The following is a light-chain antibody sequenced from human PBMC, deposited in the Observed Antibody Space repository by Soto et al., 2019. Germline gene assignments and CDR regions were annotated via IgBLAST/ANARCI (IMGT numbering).Light chain of an antibody. CDR1: SSDVGGYNY. J-gene: IGLJ2*01. Sequence: HSVLTQPASVSGSAGLSITISCTGTSSDVGGYNYVSWYQQHPGKAPKLMIYDVSNRPSGVSNRFSGSKSGNTASLTISGLQAEDEADYYCSSYTSSSSIVFGGGTKLTV. CDR2: DVS. CDR3: SSYTSSSSIV. V-gene: IGLV2-14*01.